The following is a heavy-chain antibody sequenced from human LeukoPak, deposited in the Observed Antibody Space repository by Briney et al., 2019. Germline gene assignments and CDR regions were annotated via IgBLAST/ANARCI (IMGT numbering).Heavy chain of an antibody. CDR1: GFTFSSYG. Sequence: PGGSLRLSCAASGFTFSSYGMHWVRQAPGKGLEWMAVISYDGSNKYYADSVKGRFTVSRDNSKNTLYLQMNSLRDEDTAVYYCAKQRGQTYYFDSSDYWGQGTLVTVSS. D-gene: IGHD3-22*01. V-gene: IGHV3-30*18. CDR3: AKQRGQTYYFDSSDY. J-gene: IGHJ4*02. CDR2: ISYDGSNK.